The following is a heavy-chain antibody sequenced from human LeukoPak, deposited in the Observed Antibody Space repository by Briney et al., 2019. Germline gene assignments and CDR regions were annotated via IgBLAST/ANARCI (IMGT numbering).Heavy chain of an antibody. Sequence: SETLSLTCTVSGVSISSSTYYWAWIRQPPGKGMEWIGSIYYSGSTYYNPSLKSRVTISVDTSKNQFSLKLSSVTAADTAVYYCARDGRVVAAKPSWYFDLWGRGTLVTVSS. D-gene: IGHD2-15*01. J-gene: IGHJ2*01. CDR3: ARDGRVVAAKPSWYFDL. CDR1: GVSISSSTYY. CDR2: IYYSGST. V-gene: IGHV4-39*07.